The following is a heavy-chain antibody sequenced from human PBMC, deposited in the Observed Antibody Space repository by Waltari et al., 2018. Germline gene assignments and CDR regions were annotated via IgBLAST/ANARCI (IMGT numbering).Heavy chain of an antibody. CDR2: IYHSGRT. CDR1: GGSFSGYY. CDR3: ARGRIVGVTRWFDP. J-gene: IGHJ5*02. D-gene: IGHD1-26*01. Sequence: QVQLQQWGAGLLKPSETLSLTCDVSGGSFSGYYWTWIRQPPGKGLEWIGEIYHSGRTNYHPSLKSRVRMSADTSKNQISLSLTSMTAADTAVYYCARGRIVGVTRWFDPWGQGTPVTVSS. V-gene: IGHV4-34*01.